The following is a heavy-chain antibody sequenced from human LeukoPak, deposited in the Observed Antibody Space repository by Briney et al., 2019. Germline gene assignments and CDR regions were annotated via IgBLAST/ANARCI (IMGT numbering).Heavy chain of an antibody. CDR3: ARDCSSTSIRESVAFDI. V-gene: IGHV1-2*04. J-gene: IGHJ3*02. D-gene: IGHD2-2*01. CDR2: INPNSGGT. Sequence: ASVKVSCKASGGTFSSYAISWVRQAPGQGLEWMGWINPNSGGTNYAQKFQGWVTMTRDTSISTAYMELSRLRSDDTAVYYCARDCSSTSIRESVAFDIWGQGTMVTVSS. CDR1: GGTFSSYA.